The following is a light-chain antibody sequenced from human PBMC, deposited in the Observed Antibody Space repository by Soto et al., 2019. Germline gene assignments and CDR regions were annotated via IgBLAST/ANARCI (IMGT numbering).Light chain of an antibody. V-gene: IGLV2-14*01. CDR3: SSYTSSSTVV. CDR1: SSDVGTYNY. Sequence: QSALTQPASVSGSPGQSITISCTGTSSDVGTYNYVSWYRQHPGKAPKLMIYEVSNRPSGVSNRFSGSKFGNTASLTISGLQAEDAADYYCSSYTSSSTVVFGGGTKLTVL. CDR2: EVS. J-gene: IGLJ2*01.